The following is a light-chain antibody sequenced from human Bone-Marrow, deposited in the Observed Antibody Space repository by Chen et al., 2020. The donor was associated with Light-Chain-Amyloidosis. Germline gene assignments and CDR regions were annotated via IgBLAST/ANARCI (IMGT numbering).Light chain of an antibody. J-gene: IGKJ1*01. CDR3: QQYDNSHWT. Sequence: IVLTQSPGTMSLSPGERATLSCRASRVTSNTFLAWYQRKPGQAPRLLIYGASYRATGIPDRFSGSGSGTDFTLTISRLEPEDFAVYYCQQYDNSHWTFGQGTKVEIK. CDR1: RVTSNTF. CDR2: GAS. V-gene: IGKV3-20*01.